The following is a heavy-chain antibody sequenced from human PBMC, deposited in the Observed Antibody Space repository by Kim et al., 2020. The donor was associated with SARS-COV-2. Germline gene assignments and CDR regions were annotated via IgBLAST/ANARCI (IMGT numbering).Heavy chain of an antibody. CDR3: AGLPYDSSGIAY. D-gene: IGHD3-22*01. J-gene: IGHJ4*02. Sequence: YSTPSLKSRVTIAVDTSKNQFSLKLSSLTAADTAVYYCAGLPYDSSGIAYWGQGTLVTVSS. V-gene: IGHV4-39*01.